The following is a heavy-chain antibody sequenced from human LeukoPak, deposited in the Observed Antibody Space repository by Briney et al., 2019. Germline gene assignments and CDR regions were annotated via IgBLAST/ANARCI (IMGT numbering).Heavy chain of an antibody. CDR3: ARDLAYIAGMGY. D-gene: IGHD6-13*01. Sequence: SGGSLRLSCAASGFTFSSYSMNWVRQAPGKGLEWVSSISSSSSYIYYADSVKGRFTISRDNAKNSLYLQMNSLRAEDTAVYYCARDLAYIAGMGYWGQGTLVTVSS. V-gene: IGHV3-21*01. J-gene: IGHJ4*02. CDR1: GFTFSSYS. CDR2: ISSSSSYI.